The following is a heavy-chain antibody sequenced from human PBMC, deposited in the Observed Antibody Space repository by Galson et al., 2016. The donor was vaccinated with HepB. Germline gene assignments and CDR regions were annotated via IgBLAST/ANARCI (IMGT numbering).Heavy chain of an antibody. D-gene: IGHD2-15*01. CDR3: ARPRGTVAVAPPDY. CDR2: IFPGDSEI. V-gene: IGHV5-51*01. Sequence: QSGAEVKKPGESLKISCRGFGYNFNDYWIGWVRQKPGKGLEWVGIIFPGDSEIRYSPSFQGQVTISVDKSISTAYLQWSSLKASDTATYYCARPRGTVAVAPPDYWGQGALVTVSP. CDR1: GYNFNDYW. J-gene: IGHJ4*01.